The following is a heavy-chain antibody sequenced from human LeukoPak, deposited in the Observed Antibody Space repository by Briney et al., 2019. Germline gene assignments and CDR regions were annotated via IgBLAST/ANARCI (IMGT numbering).Heavy chain of an antibody. D-gene: IGHD3-9*01. Sequence: SGGSLRLSCAASGFTFSYAWMSWVRQAPGKGLEWVGRIKSKTDGGTMEYAAPVKGRFTISRDDSKNTLYLQMNSLKIEDTAVXXXXXXXXDXLTGYFWFDYWGQGTLVTVSS. CDR1: GFTFSYAW. CDR3: XXXXXDXLTGYFWFDY. J-gene: IGHJ4*02. CDR2: IKSKTDGGTM. V-gene: IGHV3-15*01.